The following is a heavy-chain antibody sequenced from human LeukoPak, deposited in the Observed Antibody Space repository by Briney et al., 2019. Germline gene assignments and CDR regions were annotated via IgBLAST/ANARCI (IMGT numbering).Heavy chain of an antibody. CDR3: ARHMESYSSSWYGNYDY. Sequence: GESLRIPCKGSGYSFISYWISWVRQMPGRGLEWMERIDPSDSYTNYSPSFQGHVTISADKSISTAYLQWSSLKASDTAMYYCARHMESYSSSWYGNYDYWGQGTLVTVSS. D-gene: IGHD6-13*01. V-gene: IGHV5-10-1*01. J-gene: IGHJ4*02. CDR2: IDPSDSYT. CDR1: GYSFISYW.